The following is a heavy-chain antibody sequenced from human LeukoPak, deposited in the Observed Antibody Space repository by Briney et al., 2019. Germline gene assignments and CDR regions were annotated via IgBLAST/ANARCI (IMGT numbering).Heavy chain of an antibody. Sequence: SETLSLTCTVSGGSISSSSYYWGWIRQPPGKGLEWIGSIYYSGSTYYNPSLKSRVTISVDTSKNQFSLKLSSVTAADTAVYYCARFPLYYYDSRGHAFDIWGQGTMVTVSS. CDR3: ARFPLYYYDSRGHAFDI. D-gene: IGHD3-22*01. V-gene: IGHV4-39*01. J-gene: IGHJ3*02. CDR2: IYYSGST. CDR1: GGSISSSSYY.